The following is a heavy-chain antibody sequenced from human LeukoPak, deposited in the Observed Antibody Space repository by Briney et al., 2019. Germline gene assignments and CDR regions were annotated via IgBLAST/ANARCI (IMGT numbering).Heavy chain of an antibody. J-gene: IGHJ4*02. Sequence: SGPTLVKPTQTLTLTCTFSGFSLSTSGVGVGWIRQPPGKALEWLALIYWDDDKRYSPSLKSRLTITKDTSKNQVVLTMANMDPVDTATYYCAHRPSGLRLFDYWGQGTLVTVSS. D-gene: IGHD3-3*01. CDR2: IYWDDDK. V-gene: IGHV2-5*02. CDR3: AHRPSGLRLFDY. CDR1: GFSLSTSGVG.